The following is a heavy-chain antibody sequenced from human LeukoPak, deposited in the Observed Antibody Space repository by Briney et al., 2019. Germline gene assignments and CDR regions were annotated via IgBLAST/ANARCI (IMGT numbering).Heavy chain of an antibody. CDR1: GGSISSYY. Sequence: SETLSLTCTVSGGSISSYYWSWIRQPPGKGLEWIGYIYYSGSTNYNPSLKSRVTISVDTSKNQFSLKVSSVTAADTAVYYCARAEGSSWYTRTWFDPWGQGTLVTVSP. CDR2: IYYSGST. J-gene: IGHJ5*02. D-gene: IGHD6-13*01. CDR3: ARAEGSSWYTRTWFDP. V-gene: IGHV4-59*01.